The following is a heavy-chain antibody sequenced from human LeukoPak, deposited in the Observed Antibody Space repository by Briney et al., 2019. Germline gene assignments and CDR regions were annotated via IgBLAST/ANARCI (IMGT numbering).Heavy chain of an antibody. Sequence: SETLSLTCTVSGGSISSYYWSWIRQPPGKGLEWIRYIYYSGSTNYNPSLKSRVTISVDTSKNQFSLKLSSVTAADTAVYYCASENFWSGYLDYWGQGTLVTVSS. J-gene: IGHJ4*02. V-gene: IGHV4-59*01. CDR2: IYYSGST. CDR1: GGSISSYY. D-gene: IGHD3-3*01. CDR3: ASENFWSGYLDY.